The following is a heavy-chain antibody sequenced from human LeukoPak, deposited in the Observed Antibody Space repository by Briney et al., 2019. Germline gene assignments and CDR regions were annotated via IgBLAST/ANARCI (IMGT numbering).Heavy chain of an antibody. Sequence: SGGSLRLSCAASGFTFSSYGMHWARQAPGKGLEWVAVIWYDGSNKYYADSVKGRFTISRDNSKNTLYLQMNSLRAEDTAVYYCARGGKTYYYDSSGYYIGYWGQGNLVTVSS. CDR1: GFTFSSYG. CDR3: ARGGKTYYYDSSGYYIGY. V-gene: IGHV3-33*01. J-gene: IGHJ4*02. CDR2: IWYDGSNK. D-gene: IGHD3-22*01.